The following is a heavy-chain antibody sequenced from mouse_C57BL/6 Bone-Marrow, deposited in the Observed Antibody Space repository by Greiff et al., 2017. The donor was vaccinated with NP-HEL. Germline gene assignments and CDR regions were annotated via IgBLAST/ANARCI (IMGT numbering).Heavy chain of an antibody. D-gene: IGHD1-1*01. J-gene: IGHJ1*03. CDR2: IYPGSGST. CDR3: ASYYDGSSCWYMDD. Sequence: VQLQQPGAELVKPGASVKMSCKASGFTFTSYCITWVKQRPGQGLEWIGDIYPGSGSTNYNEKFKSKATLTVDTSSSTAYMQLSSLTSEDSAVYYCASYYDGSSCWYMDDWGKGTTVTVSS. V-gene: IGHV1-55*01. CDR1: GFTFTSYC.